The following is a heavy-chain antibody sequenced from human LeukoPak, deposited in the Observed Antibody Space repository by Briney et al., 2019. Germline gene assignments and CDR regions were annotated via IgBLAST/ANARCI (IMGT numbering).Heavy chain of an antibody. J-gene: IGHJ3*01. D-gene: IGHD2-15*01. CDR3: TRDSALLGVAFDL. CDR2: ISSNGDNT. V-gene: IGHV3-64D*06. Sequence: PGGSLRLSCSASGFPFNTYAIHWVRQAPGKGLEYVAGISSNGDNTDFADSAKGRFTISRDNSKSTLFLQMNSLRAEDTAVNFCTRDSALLGVAFDLWGQGTVVTVSS. CDR1: GFPFNTYA.